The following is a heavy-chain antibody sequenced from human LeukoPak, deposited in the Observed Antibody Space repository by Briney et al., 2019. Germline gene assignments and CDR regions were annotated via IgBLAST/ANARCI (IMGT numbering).Heavy chain of an antibody. D-gene: IGHD6-13*01. V-gene: IGHV4-39*07. CDR2: IYYSGST. CDR1: GGSISSSSYY. J-gene: IGHJ1*01. Sequence: PSETLSLTCTVSGGSISSSSYYWGWIRQPPGKGLEWIGSIYYSGSTYYNPSLKSRVTISVDTSKNQFSLELSSVTAADTAVYYCARGQQLVGWYFQHWGQGTLVTVSS. CDR3: ARGQQLVGWYFQH.